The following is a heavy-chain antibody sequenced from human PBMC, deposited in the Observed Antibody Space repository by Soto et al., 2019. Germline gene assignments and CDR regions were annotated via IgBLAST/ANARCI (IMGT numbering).Heavy chain of an antibody. CDR3: ARGTIAAAGIFDAFDI. J-gene: IGHJ3*02. V-gene: IGHV1-2*04. D-gene: IGHD6-13*01. CDR1: GYTFTGYY. Sequence: ASVKVSCKASGYTFTGYYMHWVRQAPGQGLEWMGWINPNSGGTNYAQKFQGWVTMTRDTSISTAYMELSRLRSDDTAVYYCARGTIAAAGIFDAFDIWGQGTMVTVS. CDR2: INPNSGGT.